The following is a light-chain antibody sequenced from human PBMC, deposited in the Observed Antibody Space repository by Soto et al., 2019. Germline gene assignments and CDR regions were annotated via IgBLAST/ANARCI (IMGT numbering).Light chain of an antibody. CDR1: GTNIGGNY. CDR3: AAWDDSLSGRV. V-gene: IGLV1-47*02. Sequence: QSVLTQPPSASGTPGQRVTISCSGSGTNIGGNYVFWYQQLPGTAPKLLIYTDSHRPSGVPDRFSGSKSGTSASLAISGLRSEDEADYYCAAWDDSLSGRVFGGGTKVTVL. J-gene: IGLJ3*02. CDR2: TDS.